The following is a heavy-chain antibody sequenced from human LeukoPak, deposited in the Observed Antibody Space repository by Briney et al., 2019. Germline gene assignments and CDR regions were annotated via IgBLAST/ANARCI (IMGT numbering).Heavy chain of an antibody. Sequence: GESLKISCKGSGYSFTNYWIGWVRRMPGKGLEWMGIIYPRDSDTRYSPSFQGQVTISADRSISTAYLQWSSLKASDTAMYYCTRIAGVASIPDTFDIWGQGTMVTVSS. J-gene: IGHJ3*02. CDR3: TRIAGVASIPDTFDI. D-gene: IGHD5-12*01. CDR1: GYSFTNYW. V-gene: IGHV5-51*01. CDR2: IYPRDSDT.